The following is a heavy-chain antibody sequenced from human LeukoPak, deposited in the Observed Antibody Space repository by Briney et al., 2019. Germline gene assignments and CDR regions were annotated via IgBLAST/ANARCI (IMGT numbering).Heavy chain of an antibody. Sequence: PSETLSLTCAVSGGSTRNYYWSWIRQPPGKGLEWIGYTYDSGSSSYNPSLRSRVSISIDTSKNQFSLNLSSVTAEDTAVYYCAPEGGYWGQGTLVTVSS. J-gene: IGHJ4*02. D-gene: IGHD1-26*01. CDR3: APEGGY. V-gene: IGHV4-59*03. CDR2: TYDSGSS. CDR1: GGSTRNYY.